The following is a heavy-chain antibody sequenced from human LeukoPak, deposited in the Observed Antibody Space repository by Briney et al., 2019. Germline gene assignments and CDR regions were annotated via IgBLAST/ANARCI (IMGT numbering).Heavy chain of an antibody. J-gene: IGHJ5*02. V-gene: IGHV3-21*04. CDR2: ISSSSSYI. CDR1: GFTFSSYS. Sequence: PGGSLRLSCAASGFTFSSYSMNWVRQAPGKGLEWVSSISSSSSYIYYADSVKGRFTISRDNSKNTLYLQMNSLRAEDTAVYYCAKRGNYGGNSGFDPWGQGALVTVSS. D-gene: IGHD4-23*01. CDR3: AKRGNYGGNSGFDP.